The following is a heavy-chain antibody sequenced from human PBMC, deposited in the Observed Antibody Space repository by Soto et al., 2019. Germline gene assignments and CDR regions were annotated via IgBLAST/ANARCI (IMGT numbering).Heavy chain of an antibody. V-gene: IGHV3-48*02. CDR2: ISSSSSTI. Sequence: GGSLRLSCAASGVTFSSYSMNWVRQAPGKGLEWVSYISSSSSTIYYADSVKGRFTISRDNAKNSLYLQMNSLRDEDTAVYYCASIFELGRTYYYGMDVWGQGTTVTVSS. CDR3: ASIFELGRTYYYGMDV. D-gene: IGHD1-26*01. J-gene: IGHJ6*02. CDR1: GVTFSSYS.